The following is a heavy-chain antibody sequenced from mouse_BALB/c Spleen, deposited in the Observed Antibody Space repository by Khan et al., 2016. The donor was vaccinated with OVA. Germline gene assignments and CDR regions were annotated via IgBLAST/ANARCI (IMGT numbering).Heavy chain of an antibody. CDR3: ARYRYDGYWYFDV. D-gene: IGHD2-14*01. Sequence: IQLVQSGPELKKPGETVKISCKASGYTFTNYGMNWVKQAPGKGLKWMGWINTYTGEPTYADDFKGRFAFSLETSASTAYLQINNLKNEDTATYFCARYRYDGYWYFDVWGAGTTVTVSS. CDR1: GYTFTNYG. V-gene: IGHV9-3-1*01. CDR2: INTYTGEP. J-gene: IGHJ1*01.